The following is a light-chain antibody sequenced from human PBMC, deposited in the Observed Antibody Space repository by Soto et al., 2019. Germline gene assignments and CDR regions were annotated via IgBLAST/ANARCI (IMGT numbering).Light chain of an antibody. CDR2: GAS. Sequence: EIVLTQSPGTLSLSPGERATLSCRASQSVSRNSLAWYQQQPGQAPRLLIYGASSRATDIPDRFSGSGSGTDFTLTVSRLEPEDFAVYCCQQYGNSPPTFGPGTKVDIK. CDR1: QSVSRNS. V-gene: IGKV3-20*01. J-gene: IGKJ3*01. CDR3: QQYGNSPPT.